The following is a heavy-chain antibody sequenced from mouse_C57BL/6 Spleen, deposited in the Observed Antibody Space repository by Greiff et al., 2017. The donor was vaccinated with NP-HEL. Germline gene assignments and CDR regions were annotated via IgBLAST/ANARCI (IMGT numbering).Heavy chain of an antibody. Sequence: EVKLMESEGGLVQPGSSMKLSCTASGFTFSDYYMAWVRQVPEKGLEWVANINYDGSSTYYLDSLKSRFIISRDNAKNILYLQMSSLKSEDTATYYCAREGDYDGPWFAYWGQGTLVTVSA. CDR1: GFTFSDYY. CDR2: INYDGSST. D-gene: IGHD2-4*01. V-gene: IGHV5-16*01. CDR3: AREGDYDGPWFAY. J-gene: IGHJ3*01.